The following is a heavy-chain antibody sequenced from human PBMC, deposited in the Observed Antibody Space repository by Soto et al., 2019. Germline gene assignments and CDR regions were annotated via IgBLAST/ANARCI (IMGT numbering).Heavy chain of an antibody. D-gene: IGHD6-13*01. CDR2: INHSGST. CDR1: CGSFSGYY. V-gene: IGHV4-34*01. Sequence: SETLSRTCAVYCGSFSGYYWSCIRQPPWKGLEWIVEINHSGSTKYNPSLKSRVTISVDTSKNQFSLKLSSVTPADTAVYYCAIGRGSSWYGNWFETWGKGTRVTVSS. J-gene: IGHJ5*02. CDR3: AIGRGSSWYGNWFET.